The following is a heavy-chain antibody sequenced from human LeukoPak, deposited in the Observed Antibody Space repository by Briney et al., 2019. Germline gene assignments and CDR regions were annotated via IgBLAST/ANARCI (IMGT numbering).Heavy chain of an antibody. J-gene: IGHJ3*02. V-gene: IGHV1-18*01. D-gene: IGHD4-23*01. CDR3: ARDRTVVTQDAFDI. Sequence: GASVKVSCKASGYIFSNYGISWVRQAPGHGLEWMGWISDHSGGNTNYAPKFQDRATMTTDTSTSTVYIELRSLRFDDTALYYCARDRTVVTQDAFDIWGQGTMVTVSS. CDR1: GYIFSNYG. CDR2: ISDHSGGNT.